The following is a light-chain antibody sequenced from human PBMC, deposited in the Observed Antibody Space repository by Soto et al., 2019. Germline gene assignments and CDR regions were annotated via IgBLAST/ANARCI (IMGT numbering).Light chain of an antibody. CDR2: AAS. Sequence: DIQMTQSPSSLSASVGDRVTITCLASQSISSYLNWYQQKPGKDPKLLNYAASSLQSGVPSRFSGGVSGTDFTLTISSLRPEDFATYYCQKSYSTPYTFGQGTKLEIK. V-gene: IGKV1-39*01. J-gene: IGKJ2*01. CDR3: QKSYSTPYT. CDR1: QSISSY.